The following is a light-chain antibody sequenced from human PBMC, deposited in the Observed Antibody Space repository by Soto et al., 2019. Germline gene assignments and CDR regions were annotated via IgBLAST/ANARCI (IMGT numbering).Light chain of an antibody. Sequence: QSVVTQPPSVSGAPGQRVTISCTGSSSNIGAAYDVHWYQQVPGTAPKLLIYGNSNRPSGVPDRFSASTSGTSASLAITGLQTEDEADYYCQSYDSSLSGVVFGGGTKLTVL. CDR2: GNS. V-gene: IGLV1-40*01. CDR1: SSNIGAAYD. CDR3: QSYDSSLSGVV. J-gene: IGLJ2*01.